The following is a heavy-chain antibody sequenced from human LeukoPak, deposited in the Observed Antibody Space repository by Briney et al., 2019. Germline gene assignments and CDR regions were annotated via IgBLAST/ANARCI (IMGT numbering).Heavy chain of an antibody. CDR1: GFTFGSYA. CDR3: ARAAPYYYDSSGYSAFDS. Sequence: GGSLRLSCAASGFTFGSYAMNWVRQAPGKGLEWVSYISSTSSTIYYADSVKGRFTISRDNAKNSLYLQMNSLRDEDTAVYYCARAAPYYYDSSGYSAFDSWGQGTMVTVSA. J-gene: IGHJ3*02. CDR2: ISSTSSTI. V-gene: IGHV3-48*02. D-gene: IGHD3-22*01.